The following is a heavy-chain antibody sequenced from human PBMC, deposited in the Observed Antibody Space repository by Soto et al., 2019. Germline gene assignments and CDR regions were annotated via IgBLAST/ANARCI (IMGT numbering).Heavy chain of an antibody. Sequence: QVQLVQSGAEVKKPGASVKVSCKTSGYTFSMHAIHWVRRAPGQGVEWMGWFNAGNGDRKDSEKFQDRVAITRGASASAANMEVRSLRSEDTAIYYCARDDGGWNSIEVGVDKFVLDDWGQGSVVTVSS. CDR3: ARDDGGWNSIEVGVDKFVLDD. CDR1: GYTFSMHA. CDR2: FNAGNGDR. V-gene: IGHV1-3*01. J-gene: IGHJ4*02. D-gene: IGHD1-7*01.